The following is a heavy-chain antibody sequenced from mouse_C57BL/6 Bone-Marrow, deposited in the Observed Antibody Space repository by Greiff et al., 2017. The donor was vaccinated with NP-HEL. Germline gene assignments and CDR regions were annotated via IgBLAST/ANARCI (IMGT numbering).Heavy chain of an antibody. CDR3: TRSKLYAMDY. CDR1: GYTFTDYE. J-gene: IGHJ4*01. Sequence: VQLQQSGAELVRPGASVTLSCKASGYTFTDYEMHWVKQTPVHGLEWIGAIDPETGGTAYNQKFKGKAILTADKSSSTAYMQLRSLTSEDSAVYYCTRSKLYAMDYWGQGPSVTVSS. CDR2: IDPETGGT. V-gene: IGHV1-15*01. D-gene: IGHD4-1*01.